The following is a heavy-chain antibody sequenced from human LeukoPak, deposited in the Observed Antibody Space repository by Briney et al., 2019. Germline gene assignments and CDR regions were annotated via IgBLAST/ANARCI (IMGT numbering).Heavy chain of an antibody. CDR1: GFTFSNHW. J-gene: IGHJ4*02. CDR2: IKQDGSSI. V-gene: IGHV3-7*01. Sequence: GGSLRLSCAASGFTFSNHWMSWVRQAPGKGLQWVANIKQDGSSIYYVDSVRGRFTISRDNARNSLYLQMNSLRAEDTAEYYCVRDVDYWGQGTLVTVSS. CDR3: VRDVDY.